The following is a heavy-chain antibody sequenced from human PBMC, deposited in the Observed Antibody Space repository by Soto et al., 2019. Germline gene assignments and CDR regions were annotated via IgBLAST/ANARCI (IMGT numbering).Heavy chain of an antibody. CDR3: ARGYCISTSCSNNWFDP. CDR1: GGAFSSYA. J-gene: IGHJ5*02. CDR2: IIPIFGTA. Sequence: EASVKVSCKASGGAFSSYAISWVRQAPGQGLEWMGGIIPIFGTANYAQKFQGRVTITADESTSTAYMELSSLRSEDTAVYYCARGYCISTSCSNNWFDPWGQGTLVTV. V-gene: IGHV1-69*13. D-gene: IGHD2-2*01.